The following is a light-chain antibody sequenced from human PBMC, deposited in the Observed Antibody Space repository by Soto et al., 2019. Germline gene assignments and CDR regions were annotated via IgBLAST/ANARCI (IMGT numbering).Light chain of an antibody. CDR3: TEGAHCPTT. CDR2: RVS. V-gene: IGKV2-30*01. J-gene: IGKJ1*01. Sequence: DVVLTQSPLSLPVNFGQPASISCRSSKSLVYSDGNTHLSWFHQRPGQSPRRLIYRVSSRDSGVPDRFSGSGSGTDFTLEISSVEAEDIGSYCCTEGAHCPTTFGQGTKGEVK. CDR1: KSLVYSDGNTH.